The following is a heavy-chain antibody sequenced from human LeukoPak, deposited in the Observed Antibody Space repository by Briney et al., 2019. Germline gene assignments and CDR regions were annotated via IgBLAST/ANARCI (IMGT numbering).Heavy chain of an antibody. D-gene: IGHD3-22*01. CDR3: ARGYTMTDAFDI. Sequence: ASVKVSCKASGGTFSSYAISWVRQAPGQGLEWMGGIIPIFGTANYAQKFQGRVTITTDESTSTAYMELSSLRSEDTAVYYCARGYTMTDAFDIWGQGTMVTVPS. CDR1: GGTFSSYA. V-gene: IGHV1-69*05. CDR2: IIPIFGTA. J-gene: IGHJ3*02.